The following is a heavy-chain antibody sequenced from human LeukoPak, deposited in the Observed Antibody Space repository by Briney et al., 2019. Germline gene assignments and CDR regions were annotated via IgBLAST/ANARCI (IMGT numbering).Heavy chain of an antibody. J-gene: IGHJ6*02. Sequence: KPSETLSLTCTVSGDSISSSSYYWGWIRQPPGKGLEWIGYIYYSGSTYYNPSLKSRVTISVDTSKNQFSLKLSSVTAADTAVYYCARVLICYSNYGCRAAGSMDVWGQGTTVTVSS. CDR1: GDSISSSSYY. CDR2: IYYSGST. D-gene: IGHD4-11*01. CDR3: ARVLICYSNYGCRAAGSMDV. V-gene: IGHV4-30-4*08.